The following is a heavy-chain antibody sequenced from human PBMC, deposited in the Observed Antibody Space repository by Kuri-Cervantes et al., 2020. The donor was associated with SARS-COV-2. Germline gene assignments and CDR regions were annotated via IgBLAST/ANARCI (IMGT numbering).Heavy chain of an antibody. CDR1: GFTFDDYG. V-gene: IGHV4-34*01. CDR3: ARGRRYSLPGGLDY. D-gene: IGHD3-9*01. CDR2: INHSGST. Sequence: ESLKISCAASGFTFDDYGMSWVRQAPGKGLEWIGEINHSGSTNYNPSLKSRVTISVDTSKNQFSLKLSSVTAADTAVYYCARGRRYSLPGGLDYWGQGTLVTVSS. J-gene: IGHJ4*02.